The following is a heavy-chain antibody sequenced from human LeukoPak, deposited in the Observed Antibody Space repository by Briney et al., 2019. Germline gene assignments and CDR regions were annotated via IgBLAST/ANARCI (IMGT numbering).Heavy chain of an antibody. CDR3: ARGASRADY. CDR1: GFIFDDYG. V-gene: IGHV3-21*01. CDR2: ISSSSSYI. J-gene: IGHJ4*02. Sequence: PGMSLRLSCEASGFIFDDYGMHWVRQAPGKRPEWVSSISSSSSYIYYADSVKGRFTISRDNAKNSLYLQMNSLRAEDTALYYCARGASRADYWGQGTLVTVSS.